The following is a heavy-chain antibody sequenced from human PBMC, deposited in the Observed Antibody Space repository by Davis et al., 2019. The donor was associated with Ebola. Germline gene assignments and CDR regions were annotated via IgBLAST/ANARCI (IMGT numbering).Heavy chain of an antibody. CDR1: GFSLTTNGMC. V-gene: IGHV2-70*11. CDR2: IDWDDDK. Sequence: SGPTLVKPTQTLTLTCTFSGFSLTTNGMCVNWIRQPPGKALEWLARIDWDDDKYYSTSLKTRLTISKDTSKNQVVLTMTNMDPVDTATYYCARSYYYDSSGYYHWYFDLWGRGTLVTVSS. D-gene: IGHD3-22*01. CDR3: ARSYYYDSSGYYHWYFDL. J-gene: IGHJ2*01.